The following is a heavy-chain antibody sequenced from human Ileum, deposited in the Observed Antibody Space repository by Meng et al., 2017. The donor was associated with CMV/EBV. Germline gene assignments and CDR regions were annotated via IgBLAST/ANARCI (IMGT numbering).Heavy chain of an antibody. CDR1: GFTFSSYS. D-gene: IGHD3-10*01. CDR3: ARTGYYGAGCYHDAFDI. CDR2: ISSSSSYI. J-gene: IGHJ3*02. V-gene: IGHV3-21*01. Sequence: GESLKISCAASGFTFSSYSLNWVRQAPGKGLEWGSSISSSSSYIYYADSVKGRFTISRDNAKNSLYLQMNSLRAEDTAVYYCARTGYYGAGCYHDAFDIWGQGTMVTVSS.